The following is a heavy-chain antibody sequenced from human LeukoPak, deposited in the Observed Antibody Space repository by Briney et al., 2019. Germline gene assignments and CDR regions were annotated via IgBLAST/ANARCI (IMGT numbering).Heavy chain of an antibody. D-gene: IGHD2-21*01. J-gene: IGHJ6*02. CDR2: IYHSGST. V-gene: IGHV4-30-2*01. Sequence: PSETLSLTCTVSGGSISSSTYYWGWIRQPPGKGLEWIGYIYHSGSTYYNPSLKSRVTISVDRSKNQFSLKLSSVTAADTAVYYCARDIPYYYGMDVWGQGTTVTVSS. CDR1: GGSISSSTYY. CDR3: ARDIPYYYGMDV.